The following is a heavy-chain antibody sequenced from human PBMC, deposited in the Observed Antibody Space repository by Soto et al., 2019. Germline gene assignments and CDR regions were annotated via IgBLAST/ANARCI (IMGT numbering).Heavy chain of an antibody. J-gene: IGHJ6*02. CDR3: AKVGIGAGSSSNQDSSHGMDV. V-gene: IGHV1-2*02. CDR2: INPNSGGT. D-gene: IGHD2-15*01. CDR1: GYTFTGYY. Sequence: ASVKVSCKASGYTFTGYYMHWVRQAPGQGLEWMGWINPNSGGTNYAQKFQGRVTMTRDTSISTAYMELSRLRSDDTAVYYCAKVGIGAGSSSNQDSSHGMDVWGQGTTVTVSS.